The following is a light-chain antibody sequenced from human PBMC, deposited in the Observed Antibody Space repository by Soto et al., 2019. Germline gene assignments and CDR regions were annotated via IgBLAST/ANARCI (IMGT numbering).Light chain of an antibody. CDR3: QQRSNWPPS. Sequence: EIVLTQSPCTLSLSPGERATLSCRASQSVSSSYLAWYQQKPGQAPRLLIYGASSRATGIPARFSGSGSGTDFTLTISSLEPEDFAVYYCQQRSNWPPSFGQGTRLEIK. CDR1: QSVSSSY. J-gene: IGKJ5*01. V-gene: IGKV3D-20*02. CDR2: GAS.